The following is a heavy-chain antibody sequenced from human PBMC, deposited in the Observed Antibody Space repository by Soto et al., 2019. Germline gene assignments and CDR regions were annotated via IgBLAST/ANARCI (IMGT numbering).Heavy chain of an antibody. Sequence: PSETLSLTCALPGVSTRHSSYFWGGVRQPPGKGLEWIASVYYSGTPYYNPSLKSRVTISIATSKTQVSLNLNSLTAADTAVYYCARSHIVPRLFMYPYDYWGQGSLVT. CDR3: ARSHIVPRLFMYPYDY. V-gene: IGHV4-39*01. CDR2: VYYSGTP. J-gene: IGHJ4*02. D-gene: IGHD6-6*01. CDR1: GVSTRHSSYF.